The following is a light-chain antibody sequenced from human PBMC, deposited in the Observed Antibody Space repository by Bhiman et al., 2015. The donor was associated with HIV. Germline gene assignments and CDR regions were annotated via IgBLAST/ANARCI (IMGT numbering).Light chain of an antibody. V-gene: IGLV2-14*03. J-gene: IGLJ3*02. CDR1: GSDIGGYNY. CDR2: DVY. CDR3: CSYAGISTWV. Sequence: QSALTQPASVSGSPGHSITVSCTGTGSDIGGYNYVSWYQQHPGKAPKLIIYDVYERPSGVSDRFSGSKSGNTASLTISGLQAEDEANYYCCSYAGISTWVFGGGTKVTVL.